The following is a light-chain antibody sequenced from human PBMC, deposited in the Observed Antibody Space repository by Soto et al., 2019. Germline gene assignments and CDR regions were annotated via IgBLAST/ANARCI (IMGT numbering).Light chain of an antibody. CDR1: QSVSTW. CDR2: GAS. J-gene: IGKJ1*01. V-gene: IGKV1-5*01. CDR3: QQYNSYTPT. Sequence: DIQMTQAPSLVSAAVGDRVTITCRASQSVSTWLAWYQQRPGRAHQMLVHGASVLECGVSSRFSGSGSGRQVTLTISSLQSEDVATYICQQYNSYTPTFGPGTQGEI.